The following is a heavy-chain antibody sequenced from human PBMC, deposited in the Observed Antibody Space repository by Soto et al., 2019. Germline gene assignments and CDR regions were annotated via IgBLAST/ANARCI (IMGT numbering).Heavy chain of an antibody. V-gene: IGHV4-4*07. CDR2: IYTSGTT. CDR3: AREGSSGFGMDV. Sequence: SDTLSLTCTVSGGSIRSYYWSWIRQPAGKALEWIGRIYTSGTTNYNPSLKSRVTILLDTSKNQFSLDLSSVTDADTAVYDCAREGSSGFGMDVWGQGTTVTV. J-gene: IGHJ6*02. D-gene: IGHD6-25*01. CDR1: GGSIRSYY.